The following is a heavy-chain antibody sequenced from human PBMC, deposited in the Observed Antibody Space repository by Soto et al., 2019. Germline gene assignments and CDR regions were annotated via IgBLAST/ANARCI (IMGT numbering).Heavy chain of an antibody. D-gene: IGHD3-22*01. CDR1: GGSFSGYY. Sequence: QVQLQQWGAGLLKPSETLSLTCAVYGGSFSGYYWSWIRQPPGKGLEWIGEINHSGSTNYNPSLKSRVTISVDTSKNQFSLKLSSVTAADTAVYYCAQGYDSSGYYMDWGQGTLVTVSS. CDR3: AQGYDSSGYYMD. CDR2: INHSGST. J-gene: IGHJ4*02. V-gene: IGHV4-34*01.